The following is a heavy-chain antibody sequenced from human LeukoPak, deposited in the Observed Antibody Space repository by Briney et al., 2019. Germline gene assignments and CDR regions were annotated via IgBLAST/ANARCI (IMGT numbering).Heavy chain of an antibody. Sequence: GESLKISCKGSGYSFTSYWIGWVRQMPGKGLEWMGIIYPGDSDTRYSPSFQGQVTISADKSISTAYLQWSSLKASDTAMYYCARVPYMYSSSWYFGIGYWGQGTLVTVSS. J-gene: IGHJ4*02. CDR2: IYPGDSDT. CDR3: ARVPYMYSSSWYFGIGY. V-gene: IGHV5-51*01. D-gene: IGHD6-13*01. CDR1: GYSFTSYW.